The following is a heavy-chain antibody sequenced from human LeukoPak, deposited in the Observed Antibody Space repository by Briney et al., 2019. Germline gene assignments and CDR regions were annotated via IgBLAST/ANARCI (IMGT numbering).Heavy chain of an antibody. CDR1: GFTFSTYW. V-gene: IGHV3-7*02. Sequence: GGSLRLSCAASGFTFSTYWMSWVRQAPGKGLEWVANIKEDGRQKFYVDSVKGRFTISRDNAKNSLYLQMDSLRDEDTAVYYCARAGSHYYGSGSGFYFDYWGQGTLVTVSS. CDR2: IKEDGRQK. J-gene: IGHJ4*02. CDR3: ARAGSHYYGSGSGFYFDY. D-gene: IGHD3-10*01.